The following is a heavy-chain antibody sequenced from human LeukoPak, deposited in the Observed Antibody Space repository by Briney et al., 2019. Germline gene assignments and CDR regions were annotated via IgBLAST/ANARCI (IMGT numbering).Heavy chain of an antibody. CDR1: GFTFSSYE. CDR2: ISSSGSTI. CDR3: ARDQGSSSWRIKCNWFDP. V-gene: IGHV3-48*03. J-gene: IGHJ5*02. Sequence: PGGSLRLSCAASGFTFSSYEMNWVRQAPGKGLEWVSYISSSGSTIYYADSVKGRFTISRDNAKNSLYLQMNSLRAEDTAVYYCARDQGSSSWRIKCNWFDPWGQGTLVTVSS. D-gene: IGHD6-13*01.